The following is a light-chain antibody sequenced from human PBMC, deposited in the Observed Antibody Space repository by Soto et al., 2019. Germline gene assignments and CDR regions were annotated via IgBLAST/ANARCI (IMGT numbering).Light chain of an antibody. J-gene: IGKJ4*01. CDR2: GAS. CDR3: LQLNDYPLT. V-gene: IGKV1-9*01. Sequence: DIQLTQSPSFLSASVGDRITITCRASQGIRGNLAWYQQKPGKAPKILISGASSLQGGVPSRFSGSGSGTDFTLTISCPQPEDFATYYCLQLNDYPLTFGGGTKVDIK. CDR1: QGIRGN.